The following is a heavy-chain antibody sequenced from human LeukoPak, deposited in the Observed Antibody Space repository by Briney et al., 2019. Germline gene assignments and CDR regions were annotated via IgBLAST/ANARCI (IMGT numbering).Heavy chain of an antibody. J-gene: IGHJ4*02. CDR2: VYYSGST. CDR3: ARAGPYDSSGRNAWACYFDY. Sequence: SETLSLTCTVSGGSISSYYWSWIRQPPGKGLEWIGYVYYSGSTNYNPSLKSRVTISVDTSKNQFSLKLSSVTAADTAVYYCARAGPYDSSGRNAWACYFDYWGQGTLVSVSS. D-gene: IGHD3-22*01. CDR1: GGSISSYY. V-gene: IGHV4-59*01.